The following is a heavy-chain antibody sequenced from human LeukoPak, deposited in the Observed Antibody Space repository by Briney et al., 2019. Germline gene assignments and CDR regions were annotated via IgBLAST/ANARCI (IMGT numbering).Heavy chain of an antibody. J-gene: IGHJ4*02. Sequence: ASVKVSCKTSGYAFATYDINWIRQAPGKGLEWMGWMNPSSGNRGYSQKFQGRVTITSNTSISTAYMELNSLRSEDTAIYYCARIRYYDFWTAHSYFFDSWGQGTLITVSS. CDR2: MNPSSGNR. CDR3: ARIRYYDFWTAHSYFFDS. CDR1: GYAFATYD. D-gene: IGHD3-3*01. V-gene: IGHV1-8*03.